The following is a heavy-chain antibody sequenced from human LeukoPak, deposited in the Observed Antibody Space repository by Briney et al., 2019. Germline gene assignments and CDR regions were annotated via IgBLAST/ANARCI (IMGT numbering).Heavy chain of an antibody. Sequence: EASVNVSCKASGHTFTNYGISWVRQAPGQGLEWMGWISTYHGSTNYAQKLQGRVTMTTDTSTSTAYMELRSLRSDDTAVYYCARIKYIVVEVYFNWFDPWGQGTLVTVSS. V-gene: IGHV1-18*01. J-gene: IGHJ5*02. D-gene: IGHD2-15*01. CDR1: GHTFTNYG. CDR2: ISTYHGST. CDR3: ARIKYIVVEVYFNWFDP.